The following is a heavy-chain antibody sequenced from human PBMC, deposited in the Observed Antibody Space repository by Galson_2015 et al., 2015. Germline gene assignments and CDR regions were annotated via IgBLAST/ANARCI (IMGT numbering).Heavy chain of an antibody. CDR2: MYSGGST. CDR3: ARFVVRGVIIAGMDV. J-gene: IGHJ6*02. CDR1: GFTVSSQY. D-gene: IGHD3-10*01. V-gene: IGHV3-53*01. Sequence: SLRLSCAASGFTVSSQYMSWVRQAPGKGPEWVSTMYSGGSTYYADPVKGRLTFSRDIFKSTLYLQMNSLRAEDTAVYYCARFVVRGVIIAGMDVWGQGTTVTVSS.